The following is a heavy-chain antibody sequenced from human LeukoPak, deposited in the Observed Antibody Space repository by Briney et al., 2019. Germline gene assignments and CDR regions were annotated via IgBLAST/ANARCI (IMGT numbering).Heavy chain of an antibody. CDR2: ISSSGSTI. CDR3: ARAGYNWNDEYYFDY. V-gene: IGHV3-11*04. CDR1: GFTFSDYY. Sequence: GGSLRLSCAASGFTFSDYYMSWIRQAPGKGLEWVSYISSSGSTIYYADSVKGRFTISRDNAKNSLYLQMNSLRAEDTAVYYCARAGYNWNDEYYFDYWGQGTLVTVSS. J-gene: IGHJ4*02. D-gene: IGHD1-20*01.